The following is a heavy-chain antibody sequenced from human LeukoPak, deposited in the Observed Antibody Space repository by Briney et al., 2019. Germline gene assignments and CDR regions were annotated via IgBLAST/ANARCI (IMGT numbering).Heavy chain of an antibody. J-gene: IGHJ3*02. CDR1: GFTFSSYA. V-gene: IGHV3-23*01. D-gene: IGHD2-15*01. CDR3: AKELFAYCSGGSCYGGLGAFDI. Sequence: GGSLRLSCAASGFTFSSYAMSWVRQAPGKGLEWVSAISGSGGSTYYADSVKGRFTISRDNSKNTLYLQMNSLRAEDTAVYYCAKELFAYCSGGSCYGGLGAFDIWGQGTMVTVSS. CDR2: ISGSGGST.